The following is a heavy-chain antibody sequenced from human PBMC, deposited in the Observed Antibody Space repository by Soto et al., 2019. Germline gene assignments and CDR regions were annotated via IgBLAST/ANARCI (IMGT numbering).Heavy chain of an antibody. Sequence: QVQLVESGGGVVQPGRSLRLSCAASGFTFSSYGMHWVRQAPGKGLEWVAVIWYDGSNKYYADSVKGRFTISRDNSKKTLYLQMNNLRAEDTAVYYCARDATNGTTHWFDPWGQGTLVTVSS. CDR3: ARDATNGTTHWFDP. J-gene: IGHJ5*02. CDR2: IWYDGSNK. CDR1: GFTFSSYG. D-gene: IGHD1-1*01. V-gene: IGHV3-33*01.